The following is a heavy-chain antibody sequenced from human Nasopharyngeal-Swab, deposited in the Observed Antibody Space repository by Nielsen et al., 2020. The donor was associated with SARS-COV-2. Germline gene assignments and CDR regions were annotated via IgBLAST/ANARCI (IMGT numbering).Heavy chain of an antibody. D-gene: IGHD3-22*01. J-gene: IGHJ6*02. CDR3: ARGRSSSGYYYYYGMDV. CDR2: ISSSSSTI. Sequence: GESLKISCAASGFTFSSYSMNWVRQAPGKGLEGVSYISSSSSTIYYADSVKGRFTISRDNAKNSLYLQMNSLRAEDTAVYYCARGRSSSGYYYYYGMDVWGQGTTVTVSS. V-gene: IGHV3-48*04. CDR1: GFTFSSYS.